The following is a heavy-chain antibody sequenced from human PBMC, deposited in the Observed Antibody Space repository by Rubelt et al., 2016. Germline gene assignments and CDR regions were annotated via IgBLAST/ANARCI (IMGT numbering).Heavy chain of an antibody. D-gene: IGHD6-6*01. CDR1: GGSISSYY. Sequence: QVQLQESGPGLVKPSETLSLTCTVSGGSISSYYWSWIRQPPGKGLEWIGYIYYSGSTNYNPSLKSRVTISVDTPKKQIPRKLTSVTAAYTAVYYCARQRQLITARRWFDPWGQGTPVTVSS. J-gene: IGHJ5*02. V-gene: IGHV4-59*08. CDR3: ARQRQLITARRWFDP. CDR2: IYYSGST.